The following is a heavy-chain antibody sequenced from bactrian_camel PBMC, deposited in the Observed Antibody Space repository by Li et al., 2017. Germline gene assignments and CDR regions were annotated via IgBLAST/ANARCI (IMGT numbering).Heavy chain of an antibody. V-gene: IGHV3S1*01. CDR2: IYTGSGNT. Sequence: QVQLVESGGGSVQGGGSLTLSCAASGYTYNRNCMAWFRQAPGKEREGVARIYTGSGNTYYADSAKGRFTISRDNAKNMLYLQMNSLKPEDTAMYYCTKDRSYGTRNWAQSTRGQGTQVTVS. J-gene: IGHJ4*01. D-gene: IGHD3*01. CDR1: GYTYNRNC. CDR3: TKDRSYGTRNWAQST.